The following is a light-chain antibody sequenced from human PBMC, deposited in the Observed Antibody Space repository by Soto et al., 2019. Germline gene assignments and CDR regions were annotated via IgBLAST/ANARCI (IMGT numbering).Light chain of an antibody. J-gene: IGKJ1*01. CDR2: AAS. CDR3: QKSYSTPPWT. V-gene: IGKV1-39*01. Sequence: DIQMTQSPSSLSASVGDRVTITCRASQSISSYLNWYQQKPGKAPTLLVYAASNLQSGVPSRFSGSGSGTDFTLTISSLQPEDFATYYCQKSYSTPPWTCGQGTKVEIK. CDR1: QSISSY.